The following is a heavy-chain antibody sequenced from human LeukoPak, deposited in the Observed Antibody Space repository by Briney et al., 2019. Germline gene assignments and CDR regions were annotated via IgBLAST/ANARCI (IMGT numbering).Heavy chain of an antibody. CDR3: ARVHGGYPFDY. J-gene: IGHJ4*02. CDR2: ISRSGGNS. Sequence: GGSLRLSCEASGFTQNAMGWVRQAPGKGLEWVASISRSGGNSHYADSVKGRFTISRDNSKNTMYLQMNSLRAEDTALYYCARVHGGYPFDYWGQGTLVTVSS. D-gene: IGHD2-15*01. V-gene: IGHV3-23*01. CDR1: GFTQNA.